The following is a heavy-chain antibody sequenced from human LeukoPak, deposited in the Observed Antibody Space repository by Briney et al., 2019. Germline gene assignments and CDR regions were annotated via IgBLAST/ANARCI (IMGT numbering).Heavy chain of an antibody. CDR3: TKDTYGPEDS. D-gene: IGHD4-17*01. V-gene: IGHV3-30-3*01. CDR2: ISYDGSNK. Sequence: PGGSLRLSCAASGFTFSSYAMHWVRQAPGKGLEWVAVISYDGSNKYYADSVKGRFTISRDNSKNTLYLQMNSLRPEDTAVYFCTKDTYGPEDSWGQGTLVTVSS. CDR1: GFTFSSYA. J-gene: IGHJ4*02.